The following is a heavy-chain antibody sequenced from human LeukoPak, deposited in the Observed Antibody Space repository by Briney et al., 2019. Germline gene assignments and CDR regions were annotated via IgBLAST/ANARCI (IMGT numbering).Heavy chain of an antibody. D-gene: IGHD5-24*01. CDR2: INHSGST. CDR3: ARGRSQKKTNSDY. CDR1: GGSISSSSYY. V-gene: IGHV4-39*07. Sequence: SETLSLTCTVSGGSISSSSYYWGWIRQPPGKGLEWIGEINHSGSTNYNPSLKSRVTISVDTSKNQFSLKLSSVTAADTAVYYCARGRSQKKTNSDYWGQGTLVTVSS. J-gene: IGHJ4*02.